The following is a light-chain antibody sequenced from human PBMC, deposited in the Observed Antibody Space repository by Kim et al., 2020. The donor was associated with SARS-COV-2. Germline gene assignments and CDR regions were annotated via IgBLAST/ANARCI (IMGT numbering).Light chain of an antibody. V-gene: IGKV1-9*01. CDR2: AAS. Sequence: DIQSTQSPSFLSASVGDRVTITCRASQGISSYLAWYQQKPGKAPKLLIYAASTLQSVVPSRFSGSGSGTEFTLTISSLQPEDFATYYCQQLNSYPRLTFGGGTKLEI. J-gene: IGKJ4*01. CDR3: QQLNSYPRLT. CDR1: QGISSY.